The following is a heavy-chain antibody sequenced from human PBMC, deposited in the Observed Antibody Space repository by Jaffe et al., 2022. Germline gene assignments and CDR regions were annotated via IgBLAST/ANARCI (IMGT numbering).Heavy chain of an antibody. CDR2: INHSGST. J-gene: IGHJ5*02. CDR1: GGSFSGYY. CDR3: ARGHRGGAAAGRNWFDP. V-gene: IGHV4-34*01. D-gene: IGHD6-13*01. Sequence: QVQLQQWGAGLLKPSETLSLTCAVYGGSFSGYYWSWIRQPPGKGLEWIGEINHSGSTNYNPSLKSRVTISVDTSKNQFSLKLSSVTAADTAVYYCARGHRGGAAAGRNWFDPWGQGTLVTVSS.